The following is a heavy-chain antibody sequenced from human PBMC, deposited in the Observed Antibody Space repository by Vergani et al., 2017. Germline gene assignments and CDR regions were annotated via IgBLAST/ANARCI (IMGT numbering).Heavy chain of an antibody. CDR3: AKDRFPDTAGGFGMDV. CDR1: GFTFSSYA. D-gene: IGHD5-18*01. V-gene: IGHV3-23*01. J-gene: IGHJ6*02. Sequence: EVQLLESGGGLVQPGGSLRLSCAASGFTFSSYAMSWVRQAPGKGLEWVSAISGNGGSTYYADSVKGRFTISRDNSKNTLYLQMNSLRAEDTAVYYCAKDRFPDTAGGFGMDVWGQGTTVTVSS. CDR2: ISGNGGST.